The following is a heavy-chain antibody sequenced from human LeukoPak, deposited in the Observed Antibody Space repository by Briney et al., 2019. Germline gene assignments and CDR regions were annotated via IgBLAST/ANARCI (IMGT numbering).Heavy chain of an antibody. Sequence: GESLKISCKGSGYRFTSYWIGWVRQMPGKGLEWMGIIYPGDSDTIYSPSFQGQVTISADKSTSTANLQWSSLKASDTAMYYCARRTVNLYYFDYWGQGTLVTVSS. CDR3: ARRTVNLYYFDY. CDR1: GYRFTSYW. J-gene: IGHJ4*02. V-gene: IGHV5-51*01. D-gene: IGHD4-17*01. CDR2: IYPGDSDT.